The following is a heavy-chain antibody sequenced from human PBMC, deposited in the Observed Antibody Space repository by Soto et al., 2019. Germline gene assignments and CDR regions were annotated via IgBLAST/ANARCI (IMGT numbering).Heavy chain of an antibody. Sequence: PGGSLRLSCAASGFTFSSYEMNWVRQAPGKGLEWVSYISSSGSTIYYADSVKGRFTISRDNAKNSLYLQMNSLRAEDTAVYYCARDYYSGSYLVAFDIWGQGTMVTVSS. V-gene: IGHV3-48*03. CDR2: ISSSGSTI. CDR3: ARDYYSGSYLVAFDI. J-gene: IGHJ3*02. D-gene: IGHD1-26*01. CDR1: GFTFSSYE.